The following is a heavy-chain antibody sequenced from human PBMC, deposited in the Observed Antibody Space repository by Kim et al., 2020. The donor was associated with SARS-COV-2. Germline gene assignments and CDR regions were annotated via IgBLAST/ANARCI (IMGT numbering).Heavy chain of an antibody. V-gene: IGHV1-18*01. D-gene: IGHD7-27*01. Sequence: ASVKVSCKASGYTFTSYGIIWVRQAPGQGLEWMGWISPYNGNTKYAQKLQGRATMSTDTSTTTAYMELRSLRADATAVYYCARDGDLPDYWGQGTLVTVS. CDR2: ISPYNGNT. CDR1: GYTFTSYG. CDR3: ARDGDLPDY. J-gene: IGHJ4*02.